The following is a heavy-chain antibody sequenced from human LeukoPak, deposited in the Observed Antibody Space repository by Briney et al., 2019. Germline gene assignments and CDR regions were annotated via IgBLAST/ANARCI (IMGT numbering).Heavy chain of an antibody. CDR3: ARWLYGYVH. V-gene: IGHV4-34*01. J-gene: IGHJ4*02. D-gene: IGHD3-16*01. Sequence: PSETLSLTCTVSGGSISSYYWSWIRQPPGKGLEWIGEINHSGSTNYNPSLKSRVTISVDTSKNQFSLKLSSVTAADTAVYYCARWLYGYVHWGQGTLVTVSS. CDR2: INHSGST. CDR1: GGSISSYY.